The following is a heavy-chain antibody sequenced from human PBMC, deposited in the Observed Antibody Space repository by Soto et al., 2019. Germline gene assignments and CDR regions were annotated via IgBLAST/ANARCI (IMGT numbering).Heavy chain of an antibody. CDR3: ARGQTWAQFDY. D-gene: IGHD1-26*01. V-gene: IGHV3-64*01. CDR2: ISPNGGST. Sequence: EVQLVESGGGLVQPGGSLRLSCAASGFTFSSYAMHWVRQAPGKGLEYVSAISPNGGSTYYANSVKGRFTISRDNSKSTLYLQMGSLRAEDLAVYYCARGQTWAQFDYWGQGTLVTVSS. J-gene: IGHJ4*02. CDR1: GFTFSSYA.